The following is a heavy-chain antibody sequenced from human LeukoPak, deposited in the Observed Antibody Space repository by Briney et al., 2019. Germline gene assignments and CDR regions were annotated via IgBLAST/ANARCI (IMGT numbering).Heavy chain of an antibody. Sequence: GGSLRLSCAASGFTFSDYSMNWVRHAPGKGLEWISYIGIDSGNTNYPDSVKGRFTISGDKAKNSLYLQMSSLRVEDTAVYYCARDYKYAFDNWGQGTLVTVSS. J-gene: IGHJ4*02. CDR1: GFTFSDYS. CDR3: ARDYKYAFDN. D-gene: IGHD5-24*01. CDR2: IGIDSGNT. V-gene: IGHV3-48*01.